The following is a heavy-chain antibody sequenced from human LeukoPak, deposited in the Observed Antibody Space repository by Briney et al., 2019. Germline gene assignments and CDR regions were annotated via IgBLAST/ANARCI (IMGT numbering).Heavy chain of an antibody. V-gene: IGHV4-39*01. Sequence: PSETLSLTCTVSGGSISSSITYYWGWIRQPPGKGLERIGSIYYSGSTYYNPSLNIGVTISVDTPKNQFSLRLSSVTAADTAVYYCARHATYSSGWIDYWGQGTLVTVSS. J-gene: IGHJ4*02. D-gene: IGHD6-19*01. CDR3: ARHATYSSGWIDY. CDR1: GGSISSSITYY. CDR2: IYYSGST.